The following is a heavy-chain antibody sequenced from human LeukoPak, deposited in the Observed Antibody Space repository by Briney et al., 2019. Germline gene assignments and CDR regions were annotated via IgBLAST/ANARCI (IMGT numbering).Heavy chain of an antibody. CDR2: MNPNSGNT. D-gene: IGHD6-19*01. CDR3: ARFFSGWYRYNDY. Sequence: SVKVSCKAPGYTFTSYDINWVRQAPGQGLEWMGWMNPNSGNTGYAQKFQGRVTMARNTSISTAYMELSSLRSEDTAVYYCARFFSGWYRYNDYWGQGTLVTVSS. CDR1: GYTFTSYD. V-gene: IGHV1-8*01. J-gene: IGHJ4*02.